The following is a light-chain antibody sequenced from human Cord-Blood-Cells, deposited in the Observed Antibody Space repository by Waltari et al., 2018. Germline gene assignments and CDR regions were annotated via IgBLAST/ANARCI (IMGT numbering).Light chain of an antibody. CDR3: QQRSNWPPYT. CDR2: DAS. Sequence: EIVLTQSTATLSLSPGERAHLSCRASQSVSSYLAWYQQKPGQAPRLLIYDASNRATGIPARFSGSGSGTDFTLTISSLEPEDFAVYYCQQRSNWPPYTFGQGTKLEIK. CDR1: QSVSSY. V-gene: IGKV3-11*01. J-gene: IGKJ2*01.